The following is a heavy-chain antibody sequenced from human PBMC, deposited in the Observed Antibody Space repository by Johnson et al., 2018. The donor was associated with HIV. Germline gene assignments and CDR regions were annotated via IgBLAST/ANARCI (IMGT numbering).Heavy chain of an antibody. J-gene: IGHJ3*02. CDR1: GFSFDDYG. D-gene: IGHD2-15*01. V-gene: IGHV3-20*04. Sequence: VQLVESGGSVVRPGGSLRLSCAASGFSFDDYGMTWVRQAPGKGLEWVSGINWNGNTRDYVDSVKGRFTISRDNAKNSLLLQMKSLRAEDTALYYCTREGDYSYVDAFDIWGHGTMVTVSS. CDR3: TREGDYSYVDAFDI. CDR2: INWNGNTR.